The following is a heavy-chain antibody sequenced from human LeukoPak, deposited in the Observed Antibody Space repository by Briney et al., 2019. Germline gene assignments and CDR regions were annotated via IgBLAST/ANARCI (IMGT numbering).Heavy chain of an antibody. CDR3: TRGAGWLIDY. CDR1: GGSISSSSYY. J-gene: IGHJ4*02. V-gene: IGHV4-39*07. D-gene: IGHD3-16*01. CDR2: IYYSGTT. Sequence: PSETLSLTCTVSGGSISSSSYYWGWIRQPPGKGLEWIGSIYYSGTTYYNLSLKSRVTILINTSKNQFSLKLSSVTAADTAVYYCTRGAGWLIDYWGQGILVTVSS.